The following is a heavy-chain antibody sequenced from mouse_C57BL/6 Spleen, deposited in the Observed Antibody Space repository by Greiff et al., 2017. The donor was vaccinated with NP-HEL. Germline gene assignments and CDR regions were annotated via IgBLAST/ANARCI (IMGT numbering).Heavy chain of an antibody. Sequence: QVQLQQPGAELVRPGSSVKLSCKASGYTFTSYWMDWVKQRPGQGLEWIGNIYPSDSETHYNQKFKDKATLTVDKSSSTAYMQLSSLTSEDSAVYYCARREFITTVVATRHWYVDVWGTGTTVTVSS. CDR3: ARREFITTVVATRHWYVDV. J-gene: IGHJ1*03. V-gene: IGHV1-61*01. CDR1: GYTFTSYW. CDR2: IYPSDSET. D-gene: IGHD1-1*01.